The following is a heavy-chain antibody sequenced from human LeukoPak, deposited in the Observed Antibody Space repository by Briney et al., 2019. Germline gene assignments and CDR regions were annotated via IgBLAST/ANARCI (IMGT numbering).Heavy chain of an antibody. D-gene: IGHD3-10*01. CDR1: GGSISSGGYS. J-gene: IGHJ6*03. CDR2: IYYSGAT. CDR3: SSVRRGFGESSKYYSYYYMDV. Sequence: PSETLSLTCAVSGGSISSGGYSWSWIRQPPGKGLEWIGYIYYSGATYYNPSLKSRVTISVDTSKNQFSLKLSAVTAADTAVYYCSSVRRGFGESSKYYSYYYMDVWGNGTTVTISS. V-gene: IGHV4-30-2*03.